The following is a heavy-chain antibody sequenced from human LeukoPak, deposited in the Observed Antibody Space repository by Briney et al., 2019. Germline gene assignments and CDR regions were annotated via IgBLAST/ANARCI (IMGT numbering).Heavy chain of an antibody. Sequence: PGGSLRLSCAASGLTFSGYWMSWVRQAPGKGLECVANIKEDGSEKHYVDSVKGRFTISRDNAMNSLYLQINSLRAEDTAVYYCARNYPRGPVDYWGQGTLVTVSS. J-gene: IGHJ4*02. V-gene: IGHV3-7*01. CDR1: GLTFSGYW. D-gene: IGHD1-7*01. CDR3: ARNYPRGPVDY. CDR2: IKEDGSEK.